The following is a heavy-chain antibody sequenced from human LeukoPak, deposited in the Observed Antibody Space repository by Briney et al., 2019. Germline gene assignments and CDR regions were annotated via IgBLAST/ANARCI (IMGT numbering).Heavy chain of an antibody. V-gene: IGHV3-23*01. J-gene: IGHJ4*02. D-gene: IGHD1-26*01. CDR3: AKGGWVETH. Sequence: GGSLRLSCAASGFTFSSYAMRWVRQAPGKGLEWVSGISGSGGSTYYADSVKGRFTISRDNSKNTLYLQMNSLRVEDAAVYYCAKGGWVETHWGQGTLVTVSS. CDR1: GFTFSSYA. CDR2: ISGSGGST.